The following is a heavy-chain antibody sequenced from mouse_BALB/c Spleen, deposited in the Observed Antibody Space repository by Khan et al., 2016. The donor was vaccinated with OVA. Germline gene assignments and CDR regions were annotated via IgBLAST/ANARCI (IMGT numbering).Heavy chain of an antibody. Sequence: QVQLKQSGPELKKPGETVKISCKATGYTFTNYGMNWVKQAPGKGLKWMGWINTYTGEPTYGDDFKGRFAFSLETSASTAYLQINNLKNEDMGTYSCGRSQLILYAMDYWGQGTSVTVSS. CDR1: GYTFTNYG. CDR2: INTYTGEP. V-gene: IGHV9-1*02. J-gene: IGHJ4*01. CDR3: GRSQLILYAMDY. D-gene: IGHD1-1*01.